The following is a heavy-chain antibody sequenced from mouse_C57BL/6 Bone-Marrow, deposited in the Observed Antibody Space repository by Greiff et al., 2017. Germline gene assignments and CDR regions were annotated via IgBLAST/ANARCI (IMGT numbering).Heavy chain of an antibody. CDR1: GYTFTSYW. D-gene: IGHD1-1*01. CDR3: ARITTVVTTPYFDY. Sequence: QVQLQQPGAELVKPGASVKLSCKASGYTFTSYWMHWVKQRPGQGLEWIGMIHPNSGSTNYNEKFKSKATLTVDKSSSTAYMQLSSLTSEDSAVYYWARITTVVTTPYFDYWGQGTTLTVSS. CDR2: IHPNSGST. V-gene: IGHV1-64*01. J-gene: IGHJ2*01.